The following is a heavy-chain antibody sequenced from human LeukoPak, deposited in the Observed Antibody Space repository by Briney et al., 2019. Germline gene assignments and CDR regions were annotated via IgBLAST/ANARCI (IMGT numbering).Heavy chain of an antibody. D-gene: IGHD3-10*01. J-gene: IGHJ4*02. Sequence: GGSLRLSCAASGFTVSSNHMSWVRQAPGKGLEWVSVINSGGNTYYADSVKGRFTISRDNSKNTLYLQMNSLRAEDSAVYYCARDLAYHASGKQNYWGQGTLVTVSS. CDR3: ARDLAYHASGKQNY. V-gene: IGHV3-66*01. CDR1: GFTVSSNH. CDR2: INSGGNT.